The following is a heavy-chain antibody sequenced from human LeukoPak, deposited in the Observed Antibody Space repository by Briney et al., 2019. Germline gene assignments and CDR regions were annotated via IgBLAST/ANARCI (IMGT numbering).Heavy chain of an antibody. Sequence: GGSPRLSCAASGFTFSSYAMSWVRQAPGKGLEWVSDINGSGASTYYADSVKGRFTISRDNSKNTLYLQMNSLRAEDTAVYYCARVARGQKLLWFGEPRSWFDPWGQGTLVTVSS. CDR3: ARVARGQKLLWFGEPRSWFDP. J-gene: IGHJ5*02. CDR2: INGSGAST. CDR1: GFTFSSYA. V-gene: IGHV3-23*01. D-gene: IGHD3-10*01.